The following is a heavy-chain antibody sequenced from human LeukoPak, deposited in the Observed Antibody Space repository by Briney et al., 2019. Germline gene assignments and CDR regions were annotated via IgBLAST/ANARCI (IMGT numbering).Heavy chain of an antibody. V-gene: IGHV6-1*01. CDR2: TYYRSKWYN. J-gene: IGHJ4*02. CDR1: GDSFSSNSAA. D-gene: IGHD5-12*01. CDR3: ARHPRERFVATFDY. Sequence: SQTLSLTCAISGDSFSSNSAAWNWIRQSPSRGLEWLGRTYYRSKWYNDYAVSVKSRIIINPDTSKNQFSLKLSSVTAADTAVYYCARHPRERFVATFDYWGQGTLVTVSS.